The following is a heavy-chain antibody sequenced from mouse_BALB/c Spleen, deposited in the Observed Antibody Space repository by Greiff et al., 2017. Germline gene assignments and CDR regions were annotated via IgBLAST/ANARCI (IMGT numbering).Heavy chain of an antibody. CDR2: INPSTGYT. J-gene: IGHJ2*01. CDR1: GYTFTSYW. CDR3: ARDAY. V-gene: IGHV1-7*01. Sequence: VQLQQSGPELAKPGASVKMSCKASGYTFTSYWMHWVKQRPGQGLEWIGYINPSTGYTEYNQKFKDKATLNADKSSSTAYMQLGSLTSEDAAVYYCARDAYWGQGTTLTVSS.